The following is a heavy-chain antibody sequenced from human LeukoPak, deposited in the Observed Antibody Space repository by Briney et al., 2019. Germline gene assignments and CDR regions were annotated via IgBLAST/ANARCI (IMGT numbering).Heavy chain of an antibody. CDR3: TRDPRGATGFDY. J-gene: IGHJ4*02. Sequence: GGSLRLSCAVSGFTFSSYAMSWVRQAPGEGLEWVSYISTSGRTIYYADSVKGRFTISRDNAKNSLYLQMNSLRVEDTAVYYCTRDPRGATGFDYWGQGTLVTVSS. V-gene: IGHV3-48*03. CDR1: GFTFSSYA. CDR2: ISTSGRTI. D-gene: IGHD1-26*01.